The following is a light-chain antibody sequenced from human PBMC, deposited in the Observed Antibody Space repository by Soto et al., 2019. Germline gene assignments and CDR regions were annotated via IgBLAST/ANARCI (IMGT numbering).Light chain of an antibody. Sequence: EIVLTQSPGTLSLSPGERATLSCRASQSVSSSYLAWYQQKPGQAPRLLIYGASSRATGIPDRFSGSGSGTDFTLTISRLEPEDFAVDYGQQYGSSKTFGGGTKVEIK. CDR1: QSVSSSY. CDR3: QQYGSSKT. CDR2: GAS. J-gene: IGKJ4*01. V-gene: IGKV3-20*01.